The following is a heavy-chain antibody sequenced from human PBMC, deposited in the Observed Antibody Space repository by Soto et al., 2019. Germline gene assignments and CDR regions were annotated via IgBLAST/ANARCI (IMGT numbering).Heavy chain of an antibody. CDR2: FYHSGST. CDR3: ARAYLTGTTPPYNWFDR. J-gene: IGHJ5*02. D-gene: IGHD1-7*01. CDR1: GYSISSGYY. Sequence: SETLSLTCAVSGYSISSGYYWGWIRQPPGKGLEWIGSFYHSGSTYYNPSLKSRVTISVDTSKNQFSLKLSSVTAADTAIYYCARAYLTGTTPPYNWFDRWGQGTLVTVSS. V-gene: IGHV4-38-2*01.